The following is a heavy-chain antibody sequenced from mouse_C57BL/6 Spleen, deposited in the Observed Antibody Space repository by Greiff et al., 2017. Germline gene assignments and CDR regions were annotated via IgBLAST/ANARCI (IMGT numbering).Heavy chain of an antibody. CDR3: ARGDYDYDGTYWYFDV. Sequence: VKLVESGAGLVRPGTSVKVSCKASGYAFTNYLIAWVKQRPGQGLEWIGVINPGGGGTNYNEKFKGKETLTADKSSSTAYMQLSSLTSEDSAVYFCARGDYDYDGTYWYFDVWGTGTTVTVSS. J-gene: IGHJ1*03. CDR1: GYAFTNYL. V-gene: IGHV1-54*01. CDR2: INPGGGGT. D-gene: IGHD2-4*01.